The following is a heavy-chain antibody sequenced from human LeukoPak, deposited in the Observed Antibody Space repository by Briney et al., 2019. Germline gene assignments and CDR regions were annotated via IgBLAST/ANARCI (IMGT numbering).Heavy chain of an antibody. CDR3: ARYVVSSFDY. CDR2: IYYSGST. J-gene: IGHJ4*02. Sequence: SETLSLTCSVSGGSISSHYWSWIRQPPGKGLEWIGYIYYSGSTNYNPSLKSRVTISVDTSKNQFSLKLSSVTAADTAVCYCARYVVSSFDYWGQGTLVTVSS. V-gene: IGHV4-59*11. D-gene: IGHD2-21*01. CDR1: GGSISSHY.